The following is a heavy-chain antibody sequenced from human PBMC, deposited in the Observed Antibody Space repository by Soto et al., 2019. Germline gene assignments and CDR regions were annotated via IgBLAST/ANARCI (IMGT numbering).Heavy chain of an antibody. J-gene: IGHJ4*02. CDR2: MSYDGSQK. Sequence: QVQLVESGGGVVQPGRSLRLSCAASGFIFSTYTMHWVRQAPGKGLEWLTVMSYDGSQKYYADSVKGRLTISRDNSKNTLYLQMTSLRAEDMAVYHCAIAKSSSWHNFDYWGQGILVTVSS. CDR3: AIAKSSSWHNFDY. CDR1: GFIFSTYT. D-gene: IGHD6-13*01. V-gene: IGHV3-30-3*01.